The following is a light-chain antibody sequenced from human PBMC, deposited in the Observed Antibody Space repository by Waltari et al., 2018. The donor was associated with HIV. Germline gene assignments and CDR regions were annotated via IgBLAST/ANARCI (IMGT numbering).Light chain of an antibody. Sequence: SYVLTQPPSVSVAPGQTARITCGGNNIGSKSVHWYQQKPGQAPVLVVYDDSDRPSGSPERFAGSNSGNTATLTISRVEAGDEADYYGQVWDSSSDHVVFGGGTRLTVL. CDR2: DDS. CDR1: NIGSKS. J-gene: IGLJ2*01. V-gene: IGLV3-21*02. CDR3: QVWDSSSDHVV.